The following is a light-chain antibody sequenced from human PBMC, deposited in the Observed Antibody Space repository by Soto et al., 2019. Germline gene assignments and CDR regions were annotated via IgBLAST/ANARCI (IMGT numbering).Light chain of an antibody. Sequence: DIQMTQSPSTLSASVGDRVTITCRADQSITGWLAWFQQKPGKAPSLLIYDATNLQPGVPSRFSGSGSGTEFTLTISSLQPDDFATYYCQQYNGYSHSFGQGTRVEIK. CDR3: QQYNGYSHS. CDR1: QSITGW. V-gene: IGKV1-5*01. CDR2: DAT. J-gene: IGKJ2*01.